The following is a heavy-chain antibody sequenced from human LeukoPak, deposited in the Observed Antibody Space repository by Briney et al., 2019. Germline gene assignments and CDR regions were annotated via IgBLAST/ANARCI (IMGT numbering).Heavy chain of an antibody. Sequence: ASVKVSCKASGYTFTCCYMHWVRQAPGQGLEWMGRINPNSGGTNYAQKFQGRVTMTRDTSISTAYMELSRLRSDDTAVYYCARTWPLMVRGVNAYFDYWGQGTLVTVSS. CDR2: INPNSGGT. J-gene: IGHJ4*02. CDR3: ARTWPLMVRGVNAYFDY. CDR1: GYTFTCCY. V-gene: IGHV1-2*06. D-gene: IGHD3-10*01.